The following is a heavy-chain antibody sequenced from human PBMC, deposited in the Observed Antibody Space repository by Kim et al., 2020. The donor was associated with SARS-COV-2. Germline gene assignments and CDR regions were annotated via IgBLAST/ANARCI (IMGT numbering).Heavy chain of an antibody. CDR2: IYSRGAT. J-gene: IGHJ2*01. Sequence: GGSLRLSCVASGFSVSSNYMSWVRQAPGKGLEWVSNIYSRGATYYADSVKGRFAISRDNSENMLYLQMNSLGADDTAVYYCARGGGAFCGSDCLRTFDL. CDR1: GFSVSSNY. CDR3: ARGGGAFCGSDCLRTFDL. V-gene: IGHV3-53*01. D-gene: IGHD2-21*02.